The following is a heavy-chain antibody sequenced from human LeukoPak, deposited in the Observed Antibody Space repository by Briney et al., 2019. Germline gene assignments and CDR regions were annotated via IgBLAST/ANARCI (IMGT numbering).Heavy chain of an antibody. CDR2: IYYSGST. Sequence: SETLSLTCTVSGGSISSSSYYWGWIRQPPGKGLEWIGSIYYSGSTYYNPSLKSRVTISVDTSKNHFSLKLSSVTAADTAVYYCARNRDGYNSFDYWGQGTLVAVSS. V-gene: IGHV4-39*07. D-gene: IGHD5-24*01. CDR3: ARNRDGYNSFDY. J-gene: IGHJ4*02. CDR1: GGSISSSSYY.